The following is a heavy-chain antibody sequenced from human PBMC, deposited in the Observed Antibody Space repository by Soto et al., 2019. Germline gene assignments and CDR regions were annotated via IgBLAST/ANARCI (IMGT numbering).Heavy chain of an antibody. Sequence: QAQLVQSGGEVKRPGASVKVSCKASGYTFNKYGFNWVRQAPGHGLEWMGRISAFNDYTNLAQKFQGRVTLTTDASTNTAYMELEILRSDDTAMYYCRRGSGVVVPAGTADAFDVWGQGRMVTVSS. V-gene: IGHV1-18*01. J-gene: IGHJ3*01. D-gene: IGHD6-13*01. CDR3: RRGSGVVVPAGTADAFDV. CDR2: ISAFNDYT. CDR1: GYTFNKYG.